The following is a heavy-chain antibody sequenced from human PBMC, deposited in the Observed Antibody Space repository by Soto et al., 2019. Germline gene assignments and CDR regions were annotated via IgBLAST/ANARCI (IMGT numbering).Heavy chain of an antibody. J-gene: IGHJ4*02. CDR1: GDSISRGDYY. CDR2: IFYSGST. D-gene: IGHD5-12*01. Sequence: ASENLSLTCTVSGDSISRGDYYWSWLRQPPGKGLEWIGYIFYSGSTYYNPSLKSRVTMSLDTSKNQFSLNLNSVTAADTAVYYCATDGSGYGQFDYWGQGTLVTVSS. CDR3: ATDGSGYGQFDY. V-gene: IGHV4-30-4*01.